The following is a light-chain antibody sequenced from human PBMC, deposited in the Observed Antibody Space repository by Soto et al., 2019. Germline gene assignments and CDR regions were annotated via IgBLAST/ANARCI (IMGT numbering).Light chain of an antibody. CDR3: QHYGNTPPSVT. CDR2: GAS. V-gene: IGKV3-20*01. CDR1: QSLSSSY. J-gene: IGKJ2*01. Sequence: EIVLLQSPGTLSLSPGESATLSCRASQSLSSSYLVWYQQNPGRAPRLLIYGASSRATGIPDRFSGSGSGTDFTLPISRLEPEDFAVYYCQHYGNTPPSVTFGQGTK.